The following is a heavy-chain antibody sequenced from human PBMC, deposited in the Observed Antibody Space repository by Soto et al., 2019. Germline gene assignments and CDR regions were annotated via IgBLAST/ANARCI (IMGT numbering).Heavy chain of an antibody. D-gene: IGHD3-10*01. CDR2: ISHDGSHE. Sequence: WGSLRLSCAASGLTFITSAIHFFRHSPFKGLEWVAMISHDGSHEYYGDSVKGRFSVSRDNSHNILHLQMNSLRIENTAVYFCARNTDHRLVRGWLDPWGQGTLVTVSS. CDR3: ARNTDHRLVRGWLDP. V-gene: IGHV3-30-3*01. J-gene: IGHJ5*02. CDR1: GLTFITSA.